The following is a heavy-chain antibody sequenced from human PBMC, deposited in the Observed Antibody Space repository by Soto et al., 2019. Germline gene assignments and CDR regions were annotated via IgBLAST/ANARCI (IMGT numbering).Heavy chain of an antibody. D-gene: IGHD3-10*01. CDR1: GYSFTTYW. V-gene: IGHV5-51*01. Sequence: GSLKISCKASGYSFTTYWIGWVRQTPGKGLEWMGIILPDDSDTKYSPSFQGRVTISADRSRTTAYLHLRSLEASDSATYFCARQGFSKQYFYAADVWGQGSTVTVAS. CDR2: ILPDDSDT. J-gene: IGHJ6*02. CDR3: ARQGFSKQYFYAADV.